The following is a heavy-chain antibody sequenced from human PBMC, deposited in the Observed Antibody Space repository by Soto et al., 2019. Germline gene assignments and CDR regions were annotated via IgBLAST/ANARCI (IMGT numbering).Heavy chain of an antibody. CDR3: AKKVTDIVVVPAARRYYYYGMDV. D-gene: IGHD2-2*01. CDR2: IIPIFGTA. J-gene: IGHJ6*02. CDR1: GGTFSSYA. Sequence: SVKVSCKASGGTFSSYAISWVRQAPGQGLEWMGGIIPIFGTANYAQKFQGRVTITADESTSTAYMELSSLRSEDTAVYYCAKKVTDIVVVPAARRYYYYGMDVWGQGPTVTVS. V-gene: IGHV1-69*13.